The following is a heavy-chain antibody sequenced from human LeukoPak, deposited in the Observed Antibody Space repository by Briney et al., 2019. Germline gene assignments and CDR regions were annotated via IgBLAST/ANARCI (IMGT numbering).Heavy chain of an antibody. CDR2: INHGGST. CDR3: WGRPSHGYSYGPDY. Sequence: PSETLSLTCAVYGGSFSGYYWSWIRQPPGKGLEWMGEINHGGSTNYNASLESRGTILLDTYKNHSSLMLSYVSAADTAVYYCWGRPSHGYSYGPDYWGQGTLVTVSS. CDR1: GGSFSGYY. D-gene: IGHD5-18*01. J-gene: IGHJ4*02. V-gene: IGHV4-34*01.